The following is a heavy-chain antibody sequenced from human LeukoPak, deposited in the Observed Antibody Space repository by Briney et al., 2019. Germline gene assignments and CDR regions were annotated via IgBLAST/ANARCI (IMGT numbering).Heavy chain of an antibody. CDR2: IYNSGST. V-gene: IGHV4-39*01. CDR3: ARRGYYDSSHY. J-gene: IGHJ4*02. CDR1: WGTSIGLGCC. Sequence: VAWGTSIGLGCCWVWIHQPPVKGLEWIGSIYNSGSTYYNPSLKSRVTISVDTSKNQFSLKLSSVTAADTAVYYCARRGYYDSSHYWGQGTLVTVSS. D-gene: IGHD3-22*01.